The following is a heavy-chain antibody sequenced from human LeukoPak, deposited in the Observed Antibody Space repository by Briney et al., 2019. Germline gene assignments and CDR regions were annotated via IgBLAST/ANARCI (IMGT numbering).Heavy chain of an antibody. CDR1: GGTFSSYA. CDR2: IIPIFGTA. Sequence: GASVKVSCKASGGTFSSYAISWVRQAPGQGLEWMGGIIPIFGTANYAQKFQGRVTITADKSTSTAYMELSSLRSEDTAVYYCACTIFGNTFDPWGQGTLVTVSS. D-gene: IGHD3-3*01. J-gene: IGHJ5*02. CDR3: ACTIFGNTFDP. V-gene: IGHV1-69*06.